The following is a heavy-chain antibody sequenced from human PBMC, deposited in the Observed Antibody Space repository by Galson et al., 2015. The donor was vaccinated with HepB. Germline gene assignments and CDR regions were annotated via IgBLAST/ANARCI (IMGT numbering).Heavy chain of an antibody. CDR1: GGSISSYY. D-gene: IGHD6-13*01. CDR3: ARHQSSSWPYCYYGMDV. CDR2: IYYSGST. V-gene: IGHV4-59*08. J-gene: IGHJ6*02. Sequence: ETLSLTCTVSGGSISSYYWSWIRQPPGKGLEWIGYIYYSGSTNYSPSLKSRVTISVDMSKNQFSLKLSSVTAADTAVYYCARHQSSSWPYCYYGMDVWGQGTTVTVSS.